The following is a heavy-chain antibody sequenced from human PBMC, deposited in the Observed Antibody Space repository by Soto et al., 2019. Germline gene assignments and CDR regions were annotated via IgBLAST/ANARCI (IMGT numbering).Heavy chain of an antibody. CDR2: ISGSGGST. D-gene: IGHD1-26*01. Sequence: GSLRLSCAASGXTFSSYAMSWVRQAPGKGLEWGSAISGSGGSTYYADSVKGRFTIPRDNSKNTPDLQMNSLRAEDTAVYYCAKTKWVGAFDIWGQGKMVTVSS. CDR1: GXTFSSYA. CDR3: AKTKWVGAFDI. V-gene: IGHV3-23*01. J-gene: IGHJ3*02.